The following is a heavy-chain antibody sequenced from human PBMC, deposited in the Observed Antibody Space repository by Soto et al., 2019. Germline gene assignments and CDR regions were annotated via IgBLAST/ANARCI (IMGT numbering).Heavy chain of an antibody. CDR2: FRGSGGRT. D-gene: IGHD6-25*01. V-gene: IGHV3-23*01. CDR1: GFTFSNYA. J-gene: IGHJ6*02. CDR3: ARDCTGYTCPCLDV. Sequence: EVQLLESGGGLVQPGGSLRLSCAAAGFTFSNYALTWVRQSPGKGLEWVSTFRGSGGRTYYADSVRGRFTITRDNSKNTLFLQMNSLRVEDTAIYYCARDCTGYTCPCLDVWGQGTTVSVSS.